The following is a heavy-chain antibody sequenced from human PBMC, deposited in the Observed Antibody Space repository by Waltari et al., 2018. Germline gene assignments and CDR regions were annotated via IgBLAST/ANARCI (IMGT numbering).Heavy chain of an antibody. Sequence: RLSCAASGFTFSRYGMHWVRQAPGQGLEWVALIWNDGSNKYYTDSVKGRFTISRDNSKNTLYMRMNSLRAEDTAVYYCARDTWFGELSPSYYYYTMDVWGQGTTVTVSS. CDR1: GFTFSRYG. V-gene: IGHV3-33*01. CDR2: IWNDGSNK. J-gene: IGHJ6*02. D-gene: IGHD3-10*01. CDR3: ARDTWFGELSPSYYYYTMDV.